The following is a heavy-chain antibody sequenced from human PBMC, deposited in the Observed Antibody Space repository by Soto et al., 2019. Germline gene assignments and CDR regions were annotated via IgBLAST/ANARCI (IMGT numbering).Heavy chain of an antibody. CDR2: INHSGST. CDR3: ARAMDSSGYLW. J-gene: IGHJ4*02. D-gene: IGHD3-22*01. CDR1: GGSFSGYY. Sequence: QVQLQQWGAGLLKPSETLSLTCAVYGGSFSGYYWSWIRQPPGKGLEWIGEINHSGSTNYNPSLKSRVTISVDTSKNQFSLKLSSVTAADTAVYYCARAMDSSGYLWWGQGTLVTVSS. V-gene: IGHV4-34*01.